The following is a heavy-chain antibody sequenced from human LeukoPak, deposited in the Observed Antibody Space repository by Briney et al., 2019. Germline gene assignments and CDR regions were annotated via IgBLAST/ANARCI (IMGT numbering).Heavy chain of an antibody. J-gene: IGHJ1*01. D-gene: IGHD6-13*01. Sequence: ASVKVSCKASGYTFTRYGISWVRQAPGQGLEWMGWISAYNGNTNYAQKLQGRVTMTTDTSTSTAYMELRSLRSDDTAVYYCAREEYSSSSKYFQHWGQGTLVTVSS. CDR2: ISAYNGNT. CDR1: GYTFTRYG. CDR3: AREEYSSSSKYFQH. V-gene: IGHV1-18*01.